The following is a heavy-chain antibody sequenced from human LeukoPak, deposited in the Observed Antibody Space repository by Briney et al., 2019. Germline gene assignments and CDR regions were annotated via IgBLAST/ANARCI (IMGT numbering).Heavy chain of an antibody. CDR2: IYYRGTT. J-gene: IGHJ4*02. Sequence: TGGSLRLSCAASGFTYSTYSMNWVRQAPGKGLEWIGSIYYRGTTYCNPSLKSRVTISVDTSKNQFSLKLSSVTAADTAVYYCARRDFWSGYDFDYWGQGTLVTVSS. CDR3: ARRDFWSGYDFDY. D-gene: IGHD3-3*01. V-gene: IGHV4-59*05. CDR1: GFTYSTYSMN.